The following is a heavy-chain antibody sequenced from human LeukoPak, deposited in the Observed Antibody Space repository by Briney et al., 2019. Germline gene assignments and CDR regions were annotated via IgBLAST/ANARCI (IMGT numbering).Heavy chain of an antibody. Sequence: ATVKISCKVSGYTFTDYYMHWVQQAPGNGLEWMGLVDPEDGETIYEEKFQARVTITADTSTDTAHMQLSSLSSEDTAVYYCATDRGCSSTSCYSYKFDYWGQGTLVTVSS. J-gene: IGHJ4*01. D-gene: IGHD2-2*01. CDR3: ATDRGCSSTSCYSYKFDY. V-gene: IGHV1-69-2*01. CDR1: GYTFTDYY. CDR2: VDPEDGET.